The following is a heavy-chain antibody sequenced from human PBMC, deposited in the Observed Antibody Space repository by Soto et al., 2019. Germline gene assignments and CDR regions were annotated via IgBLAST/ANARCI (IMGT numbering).Heavy chain of an antibody. V-gene: IGHV3-30*18. CDR2: ISYDGSNN. D-gene: IGHD5-18*01. Sequence: QVQLVESGGAVVQPGKSLRLSCAASGFTFSSYGMYWVRQAPGKGLEWVAAISYDGSNNYHADAVKGRFTISRDNSKNTLDMQLNSMRTEDTAVYYCAKEIVKYTYGACDYWGQGVLVTVSS. J-gene: IGHJ4*02. CDR1: GFTFSSYG. CDR3: AKEIVKYTYGACDY.